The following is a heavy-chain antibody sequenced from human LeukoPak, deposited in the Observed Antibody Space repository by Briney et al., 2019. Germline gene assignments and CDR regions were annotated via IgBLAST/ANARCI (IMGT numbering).Heavy chain of an antibody. J-gene: IGHJ4*02. V-gene: IGHV4-31*03. D-gene: IGHD1-7*01. Sequence: KTSDTLSLTCTVSGDSISSGGYYWSWTRQHPGNGLEWIGDILYSGTTYHNPSLRSRIAMSVDQSKNQFSLKFKSVTAADTAVYYCVRAGNWHYMHWGQGMLVTVSS. CDR1: GDSISSGGYY. CDR2: ILYSGTT. CDR3: VRAGNWHYMH.